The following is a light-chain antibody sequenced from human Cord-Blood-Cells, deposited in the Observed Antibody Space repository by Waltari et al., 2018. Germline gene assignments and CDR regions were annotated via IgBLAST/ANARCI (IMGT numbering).Light chain of an antibody. CDR3: YSAADNNLNWV. CDR1: VLAKKY. Sequence: SYELTQPSSVSVSPGQKARINCSGDVLAKKYARWFQQKPGQAPVLVIYKDSERPSGIPERFSGSSSGTTVTLTISGAQVEDEADYYCYSAADNNLNWVFGGGTKLTVL. J-gene: IGLJ3*02. V-gene: IGLV3-27*01. CDR2: KDS.